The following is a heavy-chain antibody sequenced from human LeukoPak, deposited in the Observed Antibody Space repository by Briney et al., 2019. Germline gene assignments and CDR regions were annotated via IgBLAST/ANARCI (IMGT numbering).Heavy chain of an antibody. J-gene: IGHJ5*02. D-gene: IGHD2-15*01. CDR2: INHSGST. V-gene: IGHV4-34*01. CDR1: GGSFSGYY. CDR3: ARVSGSVVVVAATWFDP. Sequence: PSETLSLTCAVYGGSFSGYYWSWIRQPPGKGLEWIGEINHSGSTNYNPSLKSRVTISADTSKNQFSLKLSSVTAADTAVYYCARVSGSVVVVAATWFDPWGQGTLVTVSS.